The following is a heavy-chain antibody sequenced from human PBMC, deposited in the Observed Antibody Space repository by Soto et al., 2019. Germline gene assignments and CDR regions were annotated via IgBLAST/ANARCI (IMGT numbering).Heavy chain of an antibody. V-gene: IGHV3-48*03. Sequence: GGSLRLSCAASGFTFRNSEMNWVRQDPGKGLEWVSYISSSGTSIYYADSVKGRFTISRDTAKNSLYLQINSLRAEDTAVYYCARRVWDPEVVVDATRGAFDLLGQGTLVSVSS. CDR3: ARRVWDPEVVVDATRGAFDL. J-gene: IGHJ3*01. CDR1: GFTFRNSE. D-gene: IGHD2-15*01. CDR2: ISSSGTSI.